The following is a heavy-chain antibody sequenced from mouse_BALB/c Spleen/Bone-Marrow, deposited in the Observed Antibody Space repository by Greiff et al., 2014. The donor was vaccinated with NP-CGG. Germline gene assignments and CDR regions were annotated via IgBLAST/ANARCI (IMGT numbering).Heavy chain of an antibody. CDR2: IDPANGNT. J-gene: IGHJ4*01. D-gene: IGHD2-14*01. V-gene: IGHV14-3*02. Sequence: EVQLQQSGAELVKPGASVKLSCTASGFNIKDTHMHWVKQRPEQGLEWIGRIDPANGNTKYDPKFQGKATITADTSSNTAYLQLNSLTSEDTAVYYCAQGYDWAMDYWGQGTSVTVSS. CDR1: GFNIKDTH. CDR3: AQGYDWAMDY.